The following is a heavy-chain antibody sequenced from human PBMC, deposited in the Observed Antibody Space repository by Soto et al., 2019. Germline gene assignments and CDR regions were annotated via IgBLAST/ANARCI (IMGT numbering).Heavy chain of an antibody. D-gene: IGHD3-16*01. CDR1: GYTSSSYG. J-gene: IGHJ6*02. CDR3: ATKDDHKDDQPYYYGMDI. V-gene: IGHV1-18*01. CDR2: ISVFNGDT. Sequence: QVQLLQSGGEVKTPGASLKVSCKAIGYTSSSYGINWVRQAPGQGLEWMGWISVFNGDTKYAQKLQGRVAITKDPGTSTAHMELRSLRSDDAAVYFCATKDDHKDDQPYYYGMDIWVQGTTVTVSS.